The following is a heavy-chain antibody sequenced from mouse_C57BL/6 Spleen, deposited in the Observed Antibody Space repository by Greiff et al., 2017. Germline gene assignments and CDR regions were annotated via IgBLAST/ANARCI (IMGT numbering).Heavy chain of an antibody. D-gene: IGHD2-4*01. CDR3: ARWRYDYDVDY. J-gene: IGHJ2*01. Sequence: EVQLQQSGPELVKPGASVKISCKASGYTFTDYYMNWVKQSHGKSLEWIGDINPNNGGTSYNQKFKGKATLTVDKSSSTAYMELRSLTSEDSAVYYCARWRYDYDVDYWGQGTTLTVSS. CDR1: GYTFTDYY. CDR2: INPNNGGT. V-gene: IGHV1-26*01.